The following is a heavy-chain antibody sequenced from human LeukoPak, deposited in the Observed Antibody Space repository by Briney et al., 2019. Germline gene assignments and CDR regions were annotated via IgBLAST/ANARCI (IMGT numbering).Heavy chain of an antibody. J-gene: IGHJ6*02. CDR3: ARSRRVGTSPFYGTDV. V-gene: IGHV3-7*04. CDR2: ISPDGREK. D-gene: IGHD5-12*01. CDR1: GITFSGAY. Sequence: PGGSLRLSCAASGITFSGAYMTWVRQAPGKGLEWVANISPDGREKSYVDSVKGRFTISRDNAKDSLYLQMNSLRAEDTAVYYCARSRRVGTSPFYGTDVWGQGTTVTVSS.